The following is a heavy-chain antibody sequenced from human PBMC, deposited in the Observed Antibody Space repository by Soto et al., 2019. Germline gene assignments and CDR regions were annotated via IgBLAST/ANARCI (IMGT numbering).Heavy chain of an antibody. V-gene: IGHV3-11*01. CDR1: GFTFSDYY. CDR2: ISSSGSTI. D-gene: IGHD6-19*01. Sequence: GGSLRLSCAVSGFTFSDYYMSWIRQAPGKGLEWVSYISSSGSTIYYADSVKGRFTISRDNAKNSLYLQMNSLRAEDTAVYYCARVPSSGWYSDAFDIWGQGTMVTVSS. J-gene: IGHJ3*02. CDR3: ARVPSSGWYSDAFDI.